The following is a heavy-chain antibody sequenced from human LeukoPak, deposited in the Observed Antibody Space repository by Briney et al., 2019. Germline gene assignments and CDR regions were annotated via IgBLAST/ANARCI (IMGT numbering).Heavy chain of an antibody. CDR3: ARVGDLFGAHRVPGLPPDYYYMDV. Sequence: PSETLSLTCALSGGSITEYYYNWVRHPPREGLEWSGEINQSGSTTYNPSLTNRAIIAVVTSKKQFSLKLTSVTAADTAVYFCARVGDLFGAHRVPGLPPDYYYMDVWGKGTTVTVSS. J-gene: IGHJ6*03. V-gene: IGHV4-34*01. CDR1: GGSITEYY. D-gene: IGHD3-3*01. CDR2: INQSGST.